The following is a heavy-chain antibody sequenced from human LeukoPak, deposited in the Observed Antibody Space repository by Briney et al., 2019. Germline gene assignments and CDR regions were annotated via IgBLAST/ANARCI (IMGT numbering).Heavy chain of an antibody. J-gene: IGHJ5*02. Sequence: SQTLSLTCAISGDSVSSNSAAWNWIRQSPSRGLEWLGRTYYRSTWYNDYAVSMRGRITVNPDTSKNQFSLHLNSVTPGDTAVYYCARRLTQYDCFDPWGQGILVTVSS. V-gene: IGHV6-1*01. CDR1: GDSVSSNSAA. CDR2: TYYRSTWYN. CDR3: ARRLTQYDCFDP. D-gene: IGHD2-2*01.